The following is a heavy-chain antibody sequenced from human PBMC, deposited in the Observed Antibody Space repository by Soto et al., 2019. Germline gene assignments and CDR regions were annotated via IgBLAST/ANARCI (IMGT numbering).Heavy chain of an antibody. CDR2: ISGSSDNI. CDR3: ARDFVVVPAAIGDY. Sequence: GGSLRLSCAASGFTFTTYTMNWVRQAPGKGLEWVSSISGSSDNIYYADPVQGRFTISRDNAKTSLYLQMDSLRAEDTAVYYCARDFVVVPAAIGDYWGPGTLVTVSS. CDR1: GFTFTTYT. V-gene: IGHV3-21*01. J-gene: IGHJ4*02. D-gene: IGHD2-2*01.